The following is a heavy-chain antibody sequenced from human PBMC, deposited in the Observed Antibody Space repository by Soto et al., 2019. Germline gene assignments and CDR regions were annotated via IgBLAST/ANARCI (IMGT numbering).Heavy chain of an antibody. CDR2: INVYNCNT. D-gene: IGHD5-18*01. V-gene: IGHV1-18*01. CDR1: GYTFRNYG. J-gene: IGHJ4*02. CDR3: ARAIAGGYGHTPLGY. Sequence: QVQLVQSGAEVKKPGASVKVSCKASGYTFRNYGISCVRQAPGQGLEWMGWINVYNCNTEYAQTVQGRLIMTTDTHTTTAYMELRGLRSVDTAVYYCARAIAGGYGHTPLGYWGQGTLVTASS.